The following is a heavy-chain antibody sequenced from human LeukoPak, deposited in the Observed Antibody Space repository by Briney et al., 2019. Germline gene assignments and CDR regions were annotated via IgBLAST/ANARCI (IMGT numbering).Heavy chain of an antibody. CDR3: ARGVSGYSGYALDY. D-gene: IGHD5-12*01. CDR2: IYYSGST. CDR1: GGSISSYY. J-gene: IGHJ4*02. V-gene: IGHV4-59*01. Sequence: SETLSLTCTVSGGSISSYYWSWVRQPPGKGLEWIGYIYYSGSTNYNPSLKSRVTISVDTSKNQFSLKLSSVTAADTAVYYCARGVSGYSGYALDYWGQGTLVTVS.